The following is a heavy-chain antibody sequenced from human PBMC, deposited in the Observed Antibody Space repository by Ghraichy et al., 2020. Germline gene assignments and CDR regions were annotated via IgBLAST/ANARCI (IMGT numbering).Heavy chain of an antibody. Sequence: SETLSLICTVSGGSISSSSYYWGWIRQPPGKGLEWIGSIYYSGSTYYNPSLKSRVTISVDTSKNQFSLKLSSVTAADTAVYYCARILWFGESPPAFDYWGQGTLVTVSS. J-gene: IGHJ4*02. CDR3: ARILWFGESPPAFDY. D-gene: IGHD3-10*01. V-gene: IGHV4-39*01. CDR1: GGSISSSSYY. CDR2: IYYSGST.